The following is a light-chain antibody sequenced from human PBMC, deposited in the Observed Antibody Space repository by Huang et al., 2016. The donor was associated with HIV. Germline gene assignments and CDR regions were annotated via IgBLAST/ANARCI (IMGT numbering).Light chain of an antibody. V-gene: IGKV3-15*01. Sequence: EIVMTQSPVTLSVSPGETATPSCRASQSVGHKLAWYQQKPGQSPRLLMYGKSTRASGIPGRFSGSGSGTEFSLSISTPEPEDSAVYYCQQYEKWPPWTFGQGTKVEVK. CDR1: QSVGHK. CDR3: QQYEKWPPWT. J-gene: IGKJ1*01. CDR2: GKS.